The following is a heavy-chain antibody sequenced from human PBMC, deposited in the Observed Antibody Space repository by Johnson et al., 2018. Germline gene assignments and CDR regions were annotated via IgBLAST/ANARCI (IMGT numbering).Heavy chain of an antibody. J-gene: IGHJ6*03. CDR2: ISYDGSNK. D-gene: IGHD3-3*01. Sequence: QVQLVQSGGGVVQPGRSLRLSCAASGFTFNSYGMHWVRQAPGEGLEYVAVISYDGSNKYYADSVKGRFTISRDNSKNTLYLQMNSLRAEETAVYYCARGWSIFGVVIRSGYMDVWGKGTTVTVSS. CDR3: ARGWSIFGVVIRSGYMDV. V-gene: IGHV3-30*03. CDR1: GFTFNSYG.